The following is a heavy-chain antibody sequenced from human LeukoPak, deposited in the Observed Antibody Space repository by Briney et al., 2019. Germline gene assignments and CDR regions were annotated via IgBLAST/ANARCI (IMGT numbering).Heavy chain of an antibody. Sequence: PGGSLRLSCAASGFTFSSYGMHWVRQAPGKGLEWVAFIRYDGSNKYYAGSVKGRFTISRDNSKNTLYLQMNSLRAEDTAVYYCAKTVSAMSSFDYWGQGTLVTVSS. CDR3: AKTVSAMSSFDY. J-gene: IGHJ4*02. CDR2: IRYDGSNK. CDR1: GFTFSSYG. D-gene: IGHD2-21*02. V-gene: IGHV3-30*02.